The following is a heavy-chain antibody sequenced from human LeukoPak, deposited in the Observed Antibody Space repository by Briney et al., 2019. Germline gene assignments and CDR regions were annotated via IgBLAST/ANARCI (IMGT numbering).Heavy chain of an antibody. D-gene: IGHD6-19*01. CDR2: IQTSGSI. Sequence: TSETLSLTCTVSGGSMTNYDWSWVRQPAGKGLEWIGRIQTSGSINYNPSLKSRVTISIDTSEKQFSLKLSSVTAADSAVYYCVRASNIGWYSFDYWGQGTLVTVSS. V-gene: IGHV4-4*07. CDR1: GGSMTNYD. J-gene: IGHJ4*02. CDR3: VRASNIGWYSFDY.